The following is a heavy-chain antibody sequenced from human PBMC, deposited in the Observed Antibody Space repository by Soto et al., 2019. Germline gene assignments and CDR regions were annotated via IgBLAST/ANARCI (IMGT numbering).Heavy chain of an antibody. CDR2: ISYSGST. Sequence: QVQLQESGPGLVQPSQTLSLTCTVSGGSISSGGYYWSWIRQHPGTGLEWIGHISYSGSTYYNTSLKSPVTIAVGTSGNTCSLLVTSVTAADTAVYYCAGGVLHWGQGTLVTVSS. CDR3: AGGVLH. V-gene: IGHV4-31*01. CDR1: GGSISSGGYY. D-gene: IGHD3-10*01. J-gene: IGHJ4*01.